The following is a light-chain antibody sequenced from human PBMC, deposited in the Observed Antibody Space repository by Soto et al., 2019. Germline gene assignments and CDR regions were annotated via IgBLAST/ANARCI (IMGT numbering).Light chain of an antibody. CDR3: RHYYSYPRT. CDR1: QGISSY. V-gene: IGKV1-8*01. Sequence: AIRMTQSPSSLSASTGDRVTITCRASQGISSYLAWYQQKPGKAPKLLIYAASNLQSGVPSRFNGSGTGTDFTLTISWLQSEDVGTYYCRHYYSYPRTFGQGTQVEMK. CDR2: AAS. J-gene: IGKJ1*01.